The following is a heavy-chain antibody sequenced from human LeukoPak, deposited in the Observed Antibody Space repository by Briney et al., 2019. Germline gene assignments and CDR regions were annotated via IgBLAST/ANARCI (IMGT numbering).Heavy chain of an antibody. J-gene: IGHJ4*02. D-gene: IGHD3-22*01. CDR2: ISHDGANE. V-gene: IGHV3-30-3*01. CDR3: ARERGDSSGRYFDY. CDR1: GFTFNNYP. Sequence: GGSLRLSCIVSGFTFNNYPMHWVRQAPAKGLEWVAVISHDGANEYYADSVNGRFTISRDNSKDTLYLQMNSLRAEDTAVYYCARERGDSSGRYFDYWGQGTLVVVSS.